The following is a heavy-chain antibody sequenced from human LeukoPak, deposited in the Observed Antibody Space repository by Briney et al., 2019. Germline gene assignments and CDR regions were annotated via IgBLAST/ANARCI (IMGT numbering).Heavy chain of an antibody. CDR3: ARVGRGHGSGYYPTTESSYYFDY. V-gene: IGHV6-1*01. CDR1: GDSVSSNSAA. J-gene: IGHJ4*02. Sequence: SQTLSLTCAISGDSVSSNSAAWNWIRQSPSRGLEWLGRTYYRSKWYNDYAVSVKSRITINPDTSKNQFSLQLNSVTPEDTAVYYCARVGRGHGSGYYPTTESSYYFDYWDQGTLVTVSS. CDR2: TYYRSKWYN. D-gene: IGHD3-22*01.